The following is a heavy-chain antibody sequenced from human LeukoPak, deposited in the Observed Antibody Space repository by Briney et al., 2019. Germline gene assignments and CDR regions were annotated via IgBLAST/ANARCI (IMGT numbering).Heavy chain of an antibody. J-gene: IGHJ5*02. CDR2: INHSGST. V-gene: IGHV4-34*01. D-gene: IGHD3-3*01. CDR3: ARGALPPQITIFGVALSVWFDP. Sequence: PSETLSLTCAVYGGSFSGYYWSWIRQPPGKGLEWIGEINHSGSTNYNPSLKSRVTISVDTSKNQFSLKLSSVTAADTAVYYCARGALPPQITIFGVALSVWFDPWGQGTLVTVSS. CDR1: GGSFSGYY.